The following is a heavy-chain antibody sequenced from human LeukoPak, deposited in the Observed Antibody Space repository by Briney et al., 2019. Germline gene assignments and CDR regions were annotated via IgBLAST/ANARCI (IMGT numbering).Heavy chain of an antibody. D-gene: IGHD2-2*01. CDR1: GYTLTELS. V-gene: IGHV1-24*01. Sequence: ASVKVSCKVSGYTLTELSMHWVRQAPGKGLEWMGGFDPEDGETIYAQKFQGRVTMTEDTSTDTAYMELSSLRSEDTAVYYCATTAPIVVAPAARYRVAYYYHYMDVWGKGTTVTVSS. J-gene: IGHJ6*03. CDR3: ATTAPIVVAPAARYRVAYYYHYMDV. CDR2: FDPEDGET.